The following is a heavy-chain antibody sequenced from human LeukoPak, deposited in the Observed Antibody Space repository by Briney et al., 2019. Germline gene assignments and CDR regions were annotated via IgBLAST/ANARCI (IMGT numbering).Heavy chain of an antibody. J-gene: IGHJ4*02. Sequence: RASVKVSCKASGGTFSSYAISWVRQAPGQGLEWMGGIIPIFGTANHAQKFQGRVTITTDESTSTAYMELSSLRSEDTAVYYCARPLGQTEFDYWGQGTLVTVSS. CDR2: IIPIFGTA. V-gene: IGHV1-69*05. CDR3: ARPLGQTEFDY. CDR1: GGTFSSYA.